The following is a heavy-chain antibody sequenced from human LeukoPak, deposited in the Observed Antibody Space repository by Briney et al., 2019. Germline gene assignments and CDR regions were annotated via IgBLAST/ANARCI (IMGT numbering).Heavy chain of an antibody. Sequence: PSETLSLTCTVSGGSISSGDYYWSWIRQPPGKGLEWIGYIYYSGSTYYNPSLKSRVTISVDTSKNQFSLKLSSVTAADTAVYYCARGISRFSEFDPWGQGTLVTVSS. CDR2: IYYSGST. J-gene: IGHJ5*02. D-gene: IGHD3-3*01. CDR1: GGSISSGDYY. CDR3: ARGISRFSEFDP. V-gene: IGHV4-30-4*01.